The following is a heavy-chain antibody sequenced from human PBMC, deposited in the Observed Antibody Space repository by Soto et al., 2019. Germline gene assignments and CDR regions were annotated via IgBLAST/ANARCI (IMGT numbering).Heavy chain of an antibody. Sequence: GGSLRLSCAASGFTFSSYGMHWVRQAPGKGLEWVAVIWYDGSNKYYADSVKGRFTISRDNSKNTLYLQMNSLRAEDTAVYYCAREEMGGSGSYYINYFDYWGQGTLVTVSS. V-gene: IGHV3-33*01. CDR2: IWYDGSNK. CDR3: AREEMGGSGSYYINYFDY. CDR1: GFTFSSYG. D-gene: IGHD3-10*01. J-gene: IGHJ4*02.